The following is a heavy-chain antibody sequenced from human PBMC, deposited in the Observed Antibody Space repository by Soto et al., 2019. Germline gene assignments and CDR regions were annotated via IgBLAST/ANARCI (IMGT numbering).Heavy chain of an antibody. CDR3: ARWTSRGCYDS. J-gene: IGHJ4*02. CDR1: GYTFAANY. Sequence: QVQLVQSGSEVNKPGASVRVSCRTSGYTFAANYIHWVRQAPGKGLEWMGWINPKSDETKFSQKFQGRVALTKDTTSNTVHLDVANLRSEDTAVYYCARWTSRGCYDSWGQGPLITASS. V-gene: IGHV1-2*02. CDR2: INPKSDET. D-gene: IGHD3-16*01.